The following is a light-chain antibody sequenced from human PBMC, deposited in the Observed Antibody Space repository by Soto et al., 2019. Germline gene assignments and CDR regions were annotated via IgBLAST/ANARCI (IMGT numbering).Light chain of an antibody. CDR1: SSDVGAYNY. V-gene: IGLV2-14*01. CDR3: TSFTTSTTLI. CDR2: EVT. J-gene: IGLJ2*01. Sequence: QSALTQPASVSGSPGQSITISCTGTSSDVGAYNYVSWYQHHPGEAPKLMIYEVTNRPSGISNRFSGSKSGNTASLTISGLQADDEADYYCTSFTTSTTLIFGGGTKLTVL.